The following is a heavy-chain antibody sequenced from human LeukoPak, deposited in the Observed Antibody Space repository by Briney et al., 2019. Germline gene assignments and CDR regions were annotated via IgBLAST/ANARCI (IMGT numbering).Heavy chain of an antibody. CDR2: VSVYYSGNT. V-gene: IGHV4-39*07. CDR1: GASITSSSHY. J-gene: IGHJ4*02. Sequence: PSETLSLTCNVSGASITSSSHYWSWIRQPPGKGLEWIGSVSVYYSGNTFYIPSLKSRATISVDTIKNHFSLTLNSVTAADTAVYYCAKEDESSPNEWGQGTLVTVSS. CDR3: AKEDESSPNE. D-gene: IGHD1-1*01.